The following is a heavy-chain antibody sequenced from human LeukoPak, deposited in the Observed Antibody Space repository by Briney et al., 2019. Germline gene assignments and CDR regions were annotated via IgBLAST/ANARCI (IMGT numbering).Heavy chain of an antibody. CDR2: INHSGST. CDR3: AGGSGWYGGAFDI. Sequence: SETLSLTCAVYGGSFSGYYWSWIRQPPGKGLEWIGEINHSGSTNYNPSLKSRVTISVDTSKNQFSLKLSSVTAADTVVYYCAGGSGWYGGAFDIWGQGTMVTVSS. J-gene: IGHJ3*02. D-gene: IGHD6-19*01. CDR1: GGSFSGYY. V-gene: IGHV4-34*01.